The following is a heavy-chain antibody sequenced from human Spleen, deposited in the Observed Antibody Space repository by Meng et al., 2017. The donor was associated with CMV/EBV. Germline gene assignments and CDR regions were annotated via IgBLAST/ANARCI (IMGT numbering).Heavy chain of an antibody. V-gene: IGHV4-4*02. Sequence: SGASSSDDNWWSWVRQPPGKGLEWIGEIYHSGIANYSPSLKSRVTISEDKSNNQFSLKLSSVTAADTAVYYCARAYCGGACYSGFDYWGQGTLVTVSS. D-gene: IGHD2-21*01. J-gene: IGHJ4*02. CDR1: GASSSDDNW. CDR3: ARAYCGGACYSGFDY. CDR2: IYHSGIA.